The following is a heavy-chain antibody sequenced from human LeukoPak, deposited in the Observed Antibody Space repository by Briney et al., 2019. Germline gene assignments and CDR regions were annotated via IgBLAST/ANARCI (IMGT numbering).Heavy chain of an antibody. J-gene: IGHJ6*03. V-gene: IGHV3-33*01. CDR2: IWYDGSNK. D-gene: IGHD1-1*01. CDR1: GFTFNSYP. CDR3: ARGSTGQYYYYYMDV. Sequence: GGSLRLSCAVSGFTFNSYPMHWVRQAPGKGLEWVAVIWYDGSNKYYPDSVRGRFTVSRDDSKNTLYLQMDSLRAEDTAVYYCARGSTGQYYYYYMDVWGKGTTVTVSS.